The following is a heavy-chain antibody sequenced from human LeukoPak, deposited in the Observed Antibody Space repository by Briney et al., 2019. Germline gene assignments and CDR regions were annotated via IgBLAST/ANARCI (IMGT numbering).Heavy chain of an antibody. V-gene: IGHV4-39*01. CDR3: ARSTHDFDFWSGYYPLDY. CDR1: GGSISSENYY. Sequence: PSETLSLTCTVSGGSISSENYYWGWIRQPPGKGLEWIGSVYYTGSTYCNPSLKSRVSMSVDTSTNQFSLKVTSVTAADTAVYYCARSTHDFDFWSGYYPLDYWGQGALVTVSS. D-gene: IGHD3-3*01. J-gene: IGHJ4*02. CDR2: VYYTGST.